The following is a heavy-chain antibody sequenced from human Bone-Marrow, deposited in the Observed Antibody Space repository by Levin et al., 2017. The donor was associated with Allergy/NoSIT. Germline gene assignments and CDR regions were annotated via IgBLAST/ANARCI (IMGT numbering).Heavy chain of an antibody. CDR1: GFIFDDYA. V-gene: IGHV3-20*04. CDR3: VRDAYGSGSKGPFED. D-gene: IGHD3-10*01. CDR2: INWNGVNR. Sequence: SGGSLRLSCAASGFIFDDYALTWVRQVPGKGLEWVSGINWNGVNRYYAESVKGRFTISRDNANNSLHLQMNSLRAEDTAFYYCVRDAYGSGSKGPFEDWGQGTLVTVSP. J-gene: IGHJ4*02.